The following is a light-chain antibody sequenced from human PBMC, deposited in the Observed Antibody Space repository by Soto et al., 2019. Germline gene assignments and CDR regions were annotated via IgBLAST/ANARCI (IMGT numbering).Light chain of an antibody. J-gene: IGKJ5*01. CDR2: DAS. Sequence: IQMTHSPSSLSAAVGDRVTITCXASQDISNYLNRYQQKPGKAPKLLIYDASNLETGVPSRFSGSGSGTDFTFTISSLQPEDIATYYCQQYDNLLSGAFGQGTRLEIK. CDR3: QQYDNLLSGA. CDR1: QDISNY. V-gene: IGKV1-33*01.